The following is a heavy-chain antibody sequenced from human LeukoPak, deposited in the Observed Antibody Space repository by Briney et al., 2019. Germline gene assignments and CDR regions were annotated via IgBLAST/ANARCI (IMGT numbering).Heavy chain of an antibody. CDR3: ATLGGDGYCSGGSCYNSFSQR. V-gene: IGHV3-7*03. CDR2: IKQDGSEK. D-gene: IGHD2-15*01. CDR1: GFTFSSYW. J-gene: IGHJ4*02. Sequence: PGGSLRLSCAASGFTFSSYWMSWVRQAPGKGLEWVANIKQDGSEKYYVDSVKGRFTISRDNAKNSLYLQMNSLRAEDTALYYCATLGGDGYCSGGSCYNSFSQRWGQGTLVTVSS.